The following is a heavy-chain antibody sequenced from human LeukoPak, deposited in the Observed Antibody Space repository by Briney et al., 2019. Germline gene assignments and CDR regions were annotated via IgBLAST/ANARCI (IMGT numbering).Heavy chain of an antibody. CDR2: ISSSGSTI. V-gene: IGHV3-48*03. D-gene: IGHD1-26*01. J-gene: IGHJ3*02. CDR3: ARASGLGYAFDI. Sequence: GGSLRLSCAASGFTFSSYEMNWVRQAPGKGLEWVSYISSSGSTIYYADSVKGRFTISRDNAKNSLYLQMNSLRGDDTAVYYCARASGLGYAFDIWGQGTMVTVSS. CDR1: GFTFSSYE.